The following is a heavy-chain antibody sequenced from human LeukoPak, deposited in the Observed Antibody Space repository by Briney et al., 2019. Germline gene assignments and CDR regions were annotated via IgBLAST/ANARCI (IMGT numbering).Heavy chain of an antibody. V-gene: IGHV4-39*01. D-gene: IGHD6-13*01. CDR1: GGSISSSSYY. CDR2: IYYSGST. J-gene: IGHJ4*02. Sequence: SETLSLTCTVSGGSISSSSYYWGWIRQPPGKGLEWIGSIYYSGSTYYNPSLKSRVTISVDTSKNQFSLKLSSVTAADTAVYYCARLVSAAAGTRVYWGQGTLVTVSS. CDR3: ARLVSAAAGTRVY.